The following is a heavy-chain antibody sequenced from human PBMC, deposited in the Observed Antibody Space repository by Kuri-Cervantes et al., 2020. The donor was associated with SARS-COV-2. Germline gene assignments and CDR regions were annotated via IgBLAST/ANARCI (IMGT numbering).Heavy chain of an antibody. D-gene: IGHD1-26*01. CDR3: ARAEWGLIDY. V-gene: IGHV3-30*02. CDR1: GFIFSSYG. Sequence: GESLKISCAASGFIFSSYGMHWVRQAPGKGLEWVAFVRSDGSNKHYTDSVKGRFTISRDNSKNTLYLQMNSLRPEDTAVYYCARAEWGLIDYWGQGTLVTDSS. J-gene: IGHJ4*02. CDR2: VRSDGSNK.